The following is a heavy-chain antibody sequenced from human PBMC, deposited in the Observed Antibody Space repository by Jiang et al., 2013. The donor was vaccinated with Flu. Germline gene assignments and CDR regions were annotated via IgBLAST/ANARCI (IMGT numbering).Heavy chain of an antibody. Sequence: SVKVSCKASGYTFTSYAMNWVRQAPGQGLEWMGWINTNTGNPTYAQGFTGRFVFSLDTSVSTAYLQISSLKAEDTAVYYCAREGNYYDSSGYYSLLPTIRYYYGMDVWGQGTTVTVSS. CDR1: GYTFTSYA. CDR3: AREGNYYDSSGYYSLLPTIRYYYGMDV. D-gene: IGHD3-22*01. V-gene: IGHV7-4-1*02. CDR2: INTNTGNP. J-gene: IGHJ6*02.